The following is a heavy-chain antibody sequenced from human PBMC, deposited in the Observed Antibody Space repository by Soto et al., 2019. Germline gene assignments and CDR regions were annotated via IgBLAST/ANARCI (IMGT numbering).Heavy chain of an antibody. CDR2: ISGNGYNT. CDR1: GFTFSDYA. V-gene: IGHV3-64D*08. Sequence: PGGSLRLSCSASGFTFSDYALHWVRQAPGKRLQYVSAISGNGYNTHYADSVQSRFTISRDNSKNTLYLQMSSLTTEDTAVYYCAKDSSYAVTCDYWGQGTLVTVSS. D-gene: IGHD2-21*02. CDR3: AKDSSYAVTCDY. J-gene: IGHJ4*02.